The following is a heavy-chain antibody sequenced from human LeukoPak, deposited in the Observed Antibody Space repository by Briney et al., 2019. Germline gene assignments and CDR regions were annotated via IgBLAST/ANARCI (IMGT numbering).Heavy chain of an antibody. Sequence: EESLKISCKASGYSFTNFWLGWVRQMPGKGPEWMGIIFPADSDTRYSPSFEGQVTISADKSTSTAYLHWSSLKASDTAVYYCARSRGDNNWFEPWGQGTLVTVSS. CDR2: IFPADSDT. D-gene: IGHD7-27*01. CDR3: ARSRGDNNWFEP. V-gene: IGHV5-51*01. CDR1: GYSFTNFW. J-gene: IGHJ5*02.